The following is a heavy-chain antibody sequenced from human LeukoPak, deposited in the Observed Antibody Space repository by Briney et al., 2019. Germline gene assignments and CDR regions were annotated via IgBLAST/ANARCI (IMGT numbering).Heavy chain of an antibody. V-gene: IGHV1-18*01. CDR2: ISAYNGNT. CDR3: ASDLINPRVAEGILLDY. J-gene: IGHJ4*02. Sequence: GESLKVSCKASGYTFTSYGISWVRQAPGQGLEWMGWISAYNGNTNYAQKLQGRVTMTTDTSTSTAYMELRSLRSDDTAVYYCASDLINPRVAEGILLDYWGQGTLVTVSS. CDR1: GYTFTSYG. D-gene: IGHD3-3*01.